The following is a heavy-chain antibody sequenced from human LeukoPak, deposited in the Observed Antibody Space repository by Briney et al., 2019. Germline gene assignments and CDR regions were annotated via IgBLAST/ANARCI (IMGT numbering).Heavy chain of an antibody. V-gene: IGHV3-15*01. J-gene: IGHJ4*02. Sequence: GGSLRLSCAASRFTFSNAWMSWVRQAPGKGLEWVGRIKSKTDGGTTDYAAPVKGRFTISRDDSKNTLYLQMNSLKTEDTAVYYCTTDVAGTGGVDYWSQGTLVTVSS. D-gene: IGHD6-19*01. CDR2: IKSKTDGGTT. CDR1: RFTFSNAW. CDR3: TTDVAGTGGVDY.